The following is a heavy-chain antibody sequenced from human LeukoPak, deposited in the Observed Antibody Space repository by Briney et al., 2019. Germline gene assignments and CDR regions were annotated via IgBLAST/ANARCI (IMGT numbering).Heavy chain of an antibody. CDR3: ARTLLTIFGVVMGYMDV. V-gene: IGHV4-39*01. CDR1: GGSVSSSSYY. CDR2: IYYSGST. J-gene: IGHJ6*03. D-gene: IGHD3-3*01. Sequence: SETLSLTCTVSGGSVSSSSYYWGWIRQPPGKGLEWIGSIYYSGSTYYNPSLKSRVTISVDTSKNQFSLKLSSVTAADTAVYYCARTLLTIFGVVMGYMDVWGKGTTVTVSS.